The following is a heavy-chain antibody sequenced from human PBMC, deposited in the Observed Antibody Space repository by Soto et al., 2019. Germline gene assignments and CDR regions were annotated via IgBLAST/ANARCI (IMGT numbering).Heavy chain of an antibody. CDR3: ARDKGRPSAGPDWFDP. J-gene: IGHJ5*02. V-gene: IGHV3-21*01. D-gene: IGHD2-15*01. CDR1: GFTFSSYS. Sequence: GGSLRLSCAASGFTFSSYSMNWVRQAPGKGLEWVSSISSSSSYIYYADSVKGRFTISRDNAKNSLYLQMNSLRAEDTAVYYCARDKGRPSAGPDWFDPWGQGTLVTVSS. CDR2: ISSSSSYI.